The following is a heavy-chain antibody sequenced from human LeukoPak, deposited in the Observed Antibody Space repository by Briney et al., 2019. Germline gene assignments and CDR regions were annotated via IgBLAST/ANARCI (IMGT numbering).Heavy chain of an antibody. CDR1: GFTFSSYG. CDR2: ISYDGSNK. CDR3: AKDPFDY. J-gene: IGHJ4*02. V-gene: IGHV3-30*18. Sequence: PGGSLRLSCAASGFTFSSYGMHWVRQAPGKGLEWVAVISYDGSNKYYAGSVKGRFTISRDNSKNTLYLQMNSLRAEDTAVYYCAKDPFDYWGQGTLVTVSS.